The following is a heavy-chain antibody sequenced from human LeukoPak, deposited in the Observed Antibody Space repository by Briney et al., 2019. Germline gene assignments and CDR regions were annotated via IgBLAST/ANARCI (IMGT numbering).Heavy chain of an antibody. Sequence: GGSLRLSCAASGFTFSTYSMNWVHQAPGKGLEWVSYISSSSNTVYYADSVKGRFTISRDKAKNSLYLQMNSLRAVDTAVYYCARDRSGDDDFWSGYTNYFDPWGQGTLVTVSS. D-gene: IGHD3-3*01. V-gene: IGHV3-48*01. J-gene: IGHJ5*02. CDR2: ISSSSNTV. CDR3: ARDRSGDDDFWSGYTNYFDP. CDR1: GFTFSTYS.